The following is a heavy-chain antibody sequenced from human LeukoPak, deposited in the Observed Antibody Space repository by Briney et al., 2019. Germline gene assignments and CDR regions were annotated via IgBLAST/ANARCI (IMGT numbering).Heavy chain of an antibody. J-gene: IGHJ4*02. CDR3: AKDKDGYRYYLDY. Sequence: GRSLRLSCAASGFTFDDYAMHWVRQAPGKGLEWVSGISWNSGSIGYADSVKGRFTISRDNAKNSLYLQMNSLRAEDTALYYCAKDKDGYRYYLDYWGQGTLVTVSS. CDR1: GFTFDDYA. CDR2: ISWNSGSI. V-gene: IGHV3-9*01. D-gene: IGHD5-18*01.